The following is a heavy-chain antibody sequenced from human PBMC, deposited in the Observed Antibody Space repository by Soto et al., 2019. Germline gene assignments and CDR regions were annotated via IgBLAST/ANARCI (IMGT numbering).Heavy chain of an antibody. D-gene: IGHD6-19*01. Sequence: QVQLVQSGAEVKKPGSSVKVSCKASGGTFSSYTISWVRQAPGQGLEWMGRIIPILGIANYAQKFQGRVTSTADKSTSTSCMELSSQRSEDTAVYYCARGRAVADPFDYWGQGTLVTVSS. CDR2: IIPILGIA. CDR3: ARGRAVADPFDY. V-gene: IGHV1-69*02. J-gene: IGHJ4*02. CDR1: GGTFSSYT.